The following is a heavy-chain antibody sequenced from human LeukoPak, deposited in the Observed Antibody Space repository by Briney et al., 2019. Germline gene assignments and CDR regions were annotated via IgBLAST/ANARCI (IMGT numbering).Heavy chain of an antibody. J-gene: IGHJ4*02. CDR3: AREGFRELLNAPFDY. CDR2: KYYRSKWYN. D-gene: IGHD3-10*01. V-gene: IGHV6-1*01. CDR1: LDSVSSNSAA. Sequence: SRTLSLTRAISLDSVSSNSAAWNWIRQSPSSGLEWRGTKYYRSKWYNDYAVSVQSRIYINPDPSKNRFCLQLNSVTPEDTAVYYCAREGFRELLNAPFDYWGQGTLVTVSS.